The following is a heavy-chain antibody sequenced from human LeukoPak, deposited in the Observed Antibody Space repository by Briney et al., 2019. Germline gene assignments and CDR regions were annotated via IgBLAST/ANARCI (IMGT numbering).Heavy chain of an antibody. V-gene: IGHV3-23*01. CDR1: GFTFSSYG. Sequence: PGGSLRLSCAASGFTFSSYGMSWVRQAPGKGLEWVSRISATGGKIYYADSVKGRFTISRDNSRSTLYLEMNSLRGDDTAVYYCAKGSCSRTSSSCSLAYYYIMDVWGQGTTVTVSS. CDR2: ISATGGKI. D-gene: IGHD2-2*01. J-gene: IGHJ6*02. CDR3: AKGSCSRTSSSCSLAYYYIMDV.